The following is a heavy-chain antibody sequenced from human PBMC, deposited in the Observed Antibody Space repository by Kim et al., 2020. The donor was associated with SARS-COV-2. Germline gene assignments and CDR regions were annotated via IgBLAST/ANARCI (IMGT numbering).Heavy chain of an antibody. V-gene: IGHV1-8*01. D-gene: IGHD1-7*01. J-gene: IGHJ6*03. CDR1: GYTFTSYD. CDR2: MNPNSGNT. Sequence: ASVKVSCKASGYTFTSYDINWVRQATGQGLEWMGWMNPNSGNTGYAQKFQGRVTMTRNTSISTAYMELSSLRSEDTAVYYCARALYNWNYTEYYYYYYMDVWGKGTTVTVSS. CDR3: ARALYNWNYTEYYYYYYMDV.